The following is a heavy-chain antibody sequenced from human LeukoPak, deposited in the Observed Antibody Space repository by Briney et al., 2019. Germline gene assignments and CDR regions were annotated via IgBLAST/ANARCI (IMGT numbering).Heavy chain of an antibody. V-gene: IGHV1-69*04. CDR2: IIPILGIA. J-gene: IGHJ6*02. CDR3: ASIVVVPAAIPGIYYYYGIDV. CDR1: GGTFSSYA. Sequence: SVKVSCKASGGTFSSYAISWVRQAPGQGLEWMGRIIPILGIANYAQKFQGRVTITADKSTSTAYMELSSLRSEDTAVYYCASIVVVPAAIPGIYYYYGIDVWGQGTTVTVSS. D-gene: IGHD2-2*02.